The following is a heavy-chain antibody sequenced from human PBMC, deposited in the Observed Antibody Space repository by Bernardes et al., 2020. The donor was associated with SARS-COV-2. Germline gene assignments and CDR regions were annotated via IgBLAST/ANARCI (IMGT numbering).Heavy chain of an antibody. CDR2: ISSSSSYI. CDR1: GFTFSSYS. CDR3: ARVSDAYCSSTSCYMCYGDYDY. Sequence: GGSLRLSCAASGFTFSSYSMNWVRQAPGKGLEWVSSISSSSSYIYYADSVKGRFTISRDNAKNSLYLQMNSLRAEDTAVYYCARVSDAYCSSTSCYMCYGDYDYWGQGTLVTVSS. D-gene: IGHD2-2*02. V-gene: IGHV3-21*01. J-gene: IGHJ4*02.